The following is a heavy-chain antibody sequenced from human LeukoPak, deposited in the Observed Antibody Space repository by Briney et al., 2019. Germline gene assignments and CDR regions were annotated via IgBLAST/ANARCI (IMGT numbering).Heavy chain of an antibody. D-gene: IGHD2-15*01. CDR1: GGSLSSGGYY. J-gene: IGHJ5*02. CDR2: IYYSGST. V-gene: IGHV4-61*08. Sequence: PSQTLSLTCTVSGGSLSSGGYYWSWIRQHPGKGLEWIGYIYYSGSTNYNPSLKSRVTISVDTSKNQFSLKLTSVTAADTAVYYCARGESGGSGWFDPWGQGTLVTVSS. CDR3: ARGESGGSGWFDP.